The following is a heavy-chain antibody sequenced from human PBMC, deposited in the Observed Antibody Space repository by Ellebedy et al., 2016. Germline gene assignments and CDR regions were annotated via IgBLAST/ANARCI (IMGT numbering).Heavy chain of an antibody. D-gene: IGHD1-26*01. J-gene: IGHJ3*02. CDR1: GGSISSYY. CDR2: IYYSGST. Sequence: SETLSLXXTVSGGSISSYYWSWIRQPPGKGLEWIGYIYYSGSTNYNPSLKSRVTISVDTSKNQFSLKLSSVTAADTAVYYCAEGGLLDDAFDIWGQGTMVTVSS. CDR3: AEGGLLDDAFDI. V-gene: IGHV4-59*08.